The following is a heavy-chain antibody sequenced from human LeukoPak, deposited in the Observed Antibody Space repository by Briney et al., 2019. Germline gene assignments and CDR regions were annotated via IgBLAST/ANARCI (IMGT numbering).Heavy chain of an antibody. J-gene: IGHJ4*02. CDR1: GFTFSSYS. CDR2: ISSSSSYI. V-gene: IGHV3-21*01. D-gene: IGHD3-22*01. Sequence: GGSLRLSCAASGFTFSSYSMNWVRQAPGKGLEWVSSISSSSSYIYYADSVKGRFTISRDNAKNSLYLQMNSLRAEDTAVYYCARDLGYYYDSSGYSVFDYWGQGTLVTVSS. CDR3: ARDLGYYYDSSGYSVFDY.